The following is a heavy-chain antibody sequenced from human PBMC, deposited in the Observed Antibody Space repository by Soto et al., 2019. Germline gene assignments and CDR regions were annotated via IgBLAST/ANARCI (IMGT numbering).Heavy chain of an antibody. Sequence: SVKVSCKASGETFSIYASSRVRMDPGQGLEWMGGIIPIFGTANYAQKFQGRVTITADESTSTAYMELSSLRSEDTAVYYCARRRTFWSGHHNWFDPWGQGALVTVSS. CDR1: GETFSIYA. D-gene: IGHD3-3*01. V-gene: IGHV1-69*13. CDR2: IIPIFGTA. J-gene: IGHJ5*02. CDR3: ARRRTFWSGHHNWFDP.